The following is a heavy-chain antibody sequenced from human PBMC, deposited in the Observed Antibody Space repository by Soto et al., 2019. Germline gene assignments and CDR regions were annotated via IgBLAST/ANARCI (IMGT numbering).Heavy chain of an antibody. CDR1: GGTFSSYA. CDR2: IIPIFGTA. Sequence: GASVKVSCKASGGTFSSYAISWVRQAPGQGLEWMGGIIPIFGTANYAQKFQGRVTITADESTSTAYMELSSLRSEDTAVYYCASSDTAMVTLFDYWGQGTLVTVSS. J-gene: IGHJ4*02. V-gene: IGHV1-69*13. CDR3: ASSDTAMVTLFDY. D-gene: IGHD5-18*01.